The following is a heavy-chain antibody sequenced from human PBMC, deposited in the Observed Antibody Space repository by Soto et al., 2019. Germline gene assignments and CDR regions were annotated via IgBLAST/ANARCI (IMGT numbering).Heavy chain of an antibody. CDR2: IYWNGDK. Sequence: SGPTLVNPTQTLTLTCTFSGFPLSGGGVGVGWIRQPPGKALEWVALIYWNGDKRYSPSLKSRLTITKDTSKNQVVLTMTNMDPEDTATYYCAHKMDTVDWFGPWGRGTLVTVSS. D-gene: IGHD5-18*01. CDR3: AHKMDTVDWFGP. V-gene: IGHV2-5*01. J-gene: IGHJ5*02. CDR1: GFPLSGGGVG.